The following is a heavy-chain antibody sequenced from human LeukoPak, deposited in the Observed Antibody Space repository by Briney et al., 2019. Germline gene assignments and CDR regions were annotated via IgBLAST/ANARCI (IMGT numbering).Heavy chain of an antibody. J-gene: IGHJ5*02. CDR2: ISGSGGIT. CDR1: GFTFSSYA. V-gene: IGHV3-23*01. D-gene: IGHD2-2*02. Sequence: GGSLRLSCAASGFTFSSYAMSWVRQAPGKGLEWVSAISGSGGITFYADSVKGRFTISRDNSNNTLFLQMNSLRAGDTAVYFCAKGYCASATCYSRFDPWGQGTLVTVSS. CDR3: AKGYCASATCYSRFDP.